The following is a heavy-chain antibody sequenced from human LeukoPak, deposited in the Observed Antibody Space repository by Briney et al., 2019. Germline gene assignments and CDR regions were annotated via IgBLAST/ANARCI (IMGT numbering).Heavy chain of an antibody. CDR2: INPNSGDT. Sequence: GASVKVSCKASGYTFTGYYMHWVRQAPGQGLEWMGWINPNSGDTNYAQKYQGRVTMTRDTSISTAYLELSRLKSDDTAVYYCARDSNWGFDYWGQGTLVTVSS. V-gene: IGHV1-2*02. J-gene: IGHJ4*02. CDR3: ARDSNWGFDY. D-gene: IGHD7-27*01. CDR1: GYTFTGYY.